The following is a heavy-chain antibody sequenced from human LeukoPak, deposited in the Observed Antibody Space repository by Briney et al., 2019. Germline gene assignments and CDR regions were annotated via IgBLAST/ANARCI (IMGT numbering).Heavy chain of an antibody. CDR1: GGSISRGDYY. CDR2: ISSSGSTI. Sequence: LSLTCTVSGGSISRGDYYMSWIRQAPGKGLEWVSYISSSGSTIYYADSVKGRFTISRDNAKNSLYLQMNSLRAEDTAVYYCARGSGSSGFDAFDIWGQGTMVTVSS. V-gene: IGHV3-11*04. J-gene: IGHJ3*02. CDR3: ARGSGSSGFDAFDI. D-gene: IGHD3-22*01.